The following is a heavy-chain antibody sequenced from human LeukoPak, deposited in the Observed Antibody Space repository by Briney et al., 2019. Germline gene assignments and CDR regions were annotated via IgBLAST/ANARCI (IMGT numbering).Heavy chain of an antibody. D-gene: IGHD3-22*01. V-gene: IGHV3-53*01. Sequence: GGSLRLSCAASGFIVSSNYMSWVRQAPGKGLEWVSVIYSGGSTYYADSVKGRFTISRDNSKNTLYLQMNSLRAEDTAVYYCARLSGYSSGHYYSDYWGQGTLVTVSS. CDR2: IYSGGST. CDR1: GFIVSSNY. J-gene: IGHJ4*02. CDR3: ARLSGYSSGHYYSDY.